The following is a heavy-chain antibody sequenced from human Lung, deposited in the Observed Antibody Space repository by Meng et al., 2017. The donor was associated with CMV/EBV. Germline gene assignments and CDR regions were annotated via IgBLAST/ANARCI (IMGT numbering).Heavy chain of an antibody. Sequence: GGSLRLSCAGSGFTISNAKISWVRQAPGKGLEWVARIKPTTEHETIDYAAPVEGRLTISRDDSRNTVYLQMNSLKSEDTAVYFCTTVNWNYYDYWGQGTVVTVSS. CDR1: GFTISNAK. CDR2: IKPTTEHETI. V-gene: IGHV3-15*01. J-gene: IGHJ4*02. CDR3: TTVNWNYYDY. D-gene: IGHD1-1*01.